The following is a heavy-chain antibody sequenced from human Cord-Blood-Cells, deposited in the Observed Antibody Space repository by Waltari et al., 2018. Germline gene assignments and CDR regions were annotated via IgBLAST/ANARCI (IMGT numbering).Heavy chain of an antibody. V-gene: IGHV4-34*01. CDR2: INHSGST. J-gene: IGHJ5*02. CDR1: GGSFSGYY. CDR3: ARGTWYYDFWSGYLNWFDP. D-gene: IGHD3-3*01. Sequence: QVQLQQWGAGLLKPSETLSLTCTVYGGSFSGYYWSWIRQPPGKGLEWIGEINHSGSTNYNPSLKSRFTISVDTSKNQFSLKLSSVTAADTAVYYCARGTWYYDFWSGYLNWFDPWGQGTLVTVSS.